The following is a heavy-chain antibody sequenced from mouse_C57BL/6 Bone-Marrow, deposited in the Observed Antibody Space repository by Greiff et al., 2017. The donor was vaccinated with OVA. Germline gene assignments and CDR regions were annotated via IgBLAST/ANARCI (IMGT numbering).Heavy chain of an antibody. CDR1: GYAFSSYW. V-gene: IGHV1-80*01. CDR2: IYPGDGDT. CDR3: ARGYF. Sequence: QVPLQESGAALVKPGASVAISCKASGYAFSSYWMNWVKQRPGQGLEWIGQIYPGDGDTNYNGKVKGKATLTADKSSITAYMQLSSLTSEDSTVYFCARGYFWGQGTTLTVSS. J-gene: IGHJ2*01.